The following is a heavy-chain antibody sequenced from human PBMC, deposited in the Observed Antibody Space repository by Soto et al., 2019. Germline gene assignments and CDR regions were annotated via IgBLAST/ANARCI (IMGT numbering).Heavy chain of an antibody. D-gene: IGHD3-10*01. V-gene: IGHV1-69*01. CDR3: ASDRSMVRGSYYFDY. J-gene: IGHJ4*02. Sequence: QVQLVQSGAEVKKPGSSVKVSCKASGGTFSSYAISWVRQAPGQGLEWMGGIIPIFGTANYAQKFQGRVTSTADESTSTAYMELSSLRSEDTAVYYCASDRSMVRGSYYFDYWGQGTLVTVSS. CDR1: GGTFSSYA. CDR2: IIPIFGTA.